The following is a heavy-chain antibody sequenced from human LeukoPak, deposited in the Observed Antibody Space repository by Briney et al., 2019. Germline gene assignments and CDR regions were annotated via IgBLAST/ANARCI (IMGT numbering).Heavy chain of an antibody. Sequence: GSLRLSCAASGFIFSSYSMHWVRQAPGKRLQWVSHIRSGGSTTYCPDSVKGRFTISRDNSKNTLYLQMNSLRPEDTAVYYCVKDHGDYDLDSWGQGTLVTVSS. D-gene: IGHD4-17*01. V-gene: IGHV3-30*02. CDR3: VKDHGDYDLDS. CDR2: IRSGGSTT. J-gene: IGHJ4*02. CDR1: GFIFSSYS.